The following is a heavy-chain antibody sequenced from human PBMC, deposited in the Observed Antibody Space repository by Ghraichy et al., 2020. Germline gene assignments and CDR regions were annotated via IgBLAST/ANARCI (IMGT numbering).Heavy chain of an antibody. V-gene: IGHV3-23*01. CDR2: TSATADGT. CDR3: AKEIASMGEGIFDS. Sequence: GGSLRLSCAASGFTFSTYAMAWVRQAPGKGLEWVSSTSATADGTYYADSVKGRFILSRDNSKNMLYLQMDSLRAEDTALYYCAKEIASMGEGIFDSWGQGTPVTVSS. CDR1: GFTFSTYA. J-gene: IGHJ4*02. D-gene: IGHD2-21*01.